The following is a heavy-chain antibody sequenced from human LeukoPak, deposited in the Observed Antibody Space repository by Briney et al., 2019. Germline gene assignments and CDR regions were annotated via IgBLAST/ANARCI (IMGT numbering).Heavy chain of an antibody. D-gene: IGHD3-22*01. CDR1: GSSFTSYW. J-gene: IGHJ4*02. CDR3: ARLLSEHYYDSSGYHFDY. Sequence: GESLKISCKGSGSSFTSYWIGWVRLMPGKGLEWMGVIYPGDSDTRYSPSFQGQVTISADKSISTAYLQWSSLKASDTAMYYCARLLSEHYYDSSGYHFDYWGQGTLVTVSS. CDR2: IYPGDSDT. V-gene: IGHV5-51*01.